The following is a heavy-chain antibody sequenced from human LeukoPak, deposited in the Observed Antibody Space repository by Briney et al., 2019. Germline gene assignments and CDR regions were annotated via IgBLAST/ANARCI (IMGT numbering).Heavy chain of an antibody. CDR1: GGTFSSYA. J-gene: IGHJ4*02. V-gene: IGHV1-69*05. Sequence: GASVKVSCKASGGTFSSYAISWLRQAPGQGLEWMGRIIPIFGTKNYAQKFQGRVTITTDESTSTAYMELSSLRSEDTAVYYCARNRGGFYDSSGYYYFDYGGQGTLVTVSS. CDR2: IIPIFGTK. CDR3: ARNRGGFYDSSGYYYFDY. D-gene: IGHD3-22*01.